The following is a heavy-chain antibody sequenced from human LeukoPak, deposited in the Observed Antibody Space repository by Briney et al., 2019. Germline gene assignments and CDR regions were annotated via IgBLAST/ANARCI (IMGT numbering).Heavy chain of an antibody. CDR1: GFTFSNYN. Sequence: GGSLRLSCAASGFTFSNYNMNWVRQAPGKGLEWVSYIGSGGSRTICYADSVKGRFTVSRDNAKNSLYLQMNSLRAEDTAVYYCARGGVVTITTLDYWGQGTLVTVAS. CDR3: ARGGVVTITTLDY. CDR2: IGSGGSRTI. J-gene: IGHJ4*02. D-gene: IGHD3-22*01. V-gene: IGHV3-48*04.